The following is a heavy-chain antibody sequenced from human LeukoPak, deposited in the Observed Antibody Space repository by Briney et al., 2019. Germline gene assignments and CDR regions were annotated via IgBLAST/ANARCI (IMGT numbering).Heavy chain of an antibody. D-gene: IGHD3-16*01. CDR1: GFTFSSYS. J-gene: IGHJ4*02. Sequence: GGSLRLSCAASGFTFSSYSMNWVHQAPGKGLEWVSSISSSSSYIYYADSVKGRFTISRDNAKNSLYLQMNSLRVEDTAVYYCARGRMGVDYWGQGTLVTVSS. CDR2: ISSSSSYI. V-gene: IGHV3-21*01. CDR3: ARGRMGVDY.